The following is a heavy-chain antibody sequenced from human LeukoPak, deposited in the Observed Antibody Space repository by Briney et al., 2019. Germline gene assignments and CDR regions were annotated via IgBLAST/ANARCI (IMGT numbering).Heavy chain of an antibody. D-gene: IGHD3-22*01. V-gene: IGHV3-30*02. CDR2: IRFDGSTT. CDR1: GFVFSSYG. CDR3: SKESNYDSSGYFN. Sequence: GGSLRLSCAASGFVFSSYGIHWVRQAPGKGLEWVSFIRFDGSTTYYAESVKGRFTVSRDNSKFTAYLQVNSLRAEDTAVYYCSKESNYDSSGYFNWGQGTLVTVS. J-gene: IGHJ4*02.